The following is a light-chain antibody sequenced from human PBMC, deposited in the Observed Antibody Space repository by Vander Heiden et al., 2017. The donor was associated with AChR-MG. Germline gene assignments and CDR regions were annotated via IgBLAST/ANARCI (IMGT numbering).Light chain of an antibody. J-gene: IGLJ2*01. CDR3: CSYAGSYSV. V-gene: IGLV2-11*01. CDR2: DVS. Sequence: QSALTQPRSVSGSPGQSVTISCSGTSSDVGGYNYVSWYQQHPGNAPKRSMYDVSKRPSGVPDRFYGSKSGNRDSLTISGLQAEEESYYYCCSYAGSYSVFGGGTKLTVL. CDR1: SSDVGGYNY.